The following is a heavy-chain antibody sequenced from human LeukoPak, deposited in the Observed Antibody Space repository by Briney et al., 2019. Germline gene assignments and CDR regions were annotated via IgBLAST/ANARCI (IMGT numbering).Heavy chain of an antibody. D-gene: IGHD1-20*01. CDR2: IKSKADGETI. Sequence: GGSLRLSRAASGFTFTNAWMNWVRQAPGKGLEWVGRIKSKADGETIDYAAPVKGRFTFSRDDSKNMLYLQMNSLKSEDTAVYYCSTLTSRGLSDSWGQGTLVTVSS. J-gene: IGHJ4*02. CDR1: GFTFTNAW. CDR3: STLTSRGLSDS. V-gene: IGHV3-15*07.